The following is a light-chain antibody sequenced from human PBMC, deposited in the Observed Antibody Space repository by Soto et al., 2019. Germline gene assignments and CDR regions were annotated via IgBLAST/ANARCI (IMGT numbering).Light chain of an antibody. Sequence: EIVLTQSPATLSSFPGDRVTLSCRASQYINTRLAWYQHRPAQAPRLLIYQTSLRAAGIPARFSASGSGTDFTLTISDVQPEDFAVYYCHQRQSWPRTFGQGTKVEI. J-gene: IGKJ1*01. CDR1: QYINTR. CDR2: QTS. V-gene: IGKV3-11*01. CDR3: HQRQSWPRT.